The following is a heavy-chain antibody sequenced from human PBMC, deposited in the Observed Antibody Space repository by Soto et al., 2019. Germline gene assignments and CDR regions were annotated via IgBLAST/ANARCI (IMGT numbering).Heavy chain of an antibody. D-gene: IGHD1-26*01. V-gene: IGHV3-30*18. J-gene: IGHJ4*02. CDR1: GFTFSSYG. Sequence: PGGSLRLSCAASGFTFSSYGMHWVRQAPGKGLEWVAVISYDGSNKYYADSVKGRFTISRDNSKNTLYLQMNSLRAEDTAVYYCAKIVGATDLLDYWGQGTLFTVSS. CDR3: AKIVGATDLLDY. CDR2: ISYDGSNK.